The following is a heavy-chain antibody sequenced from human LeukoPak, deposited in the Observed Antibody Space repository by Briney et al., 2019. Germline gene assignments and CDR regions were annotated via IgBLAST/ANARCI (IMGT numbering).Heavy chain of an antibody. D-gene: IGHD3-9*01. Sequence: ASVKVSCKASGYTFTGHYLHWVRQAPGQGLEWMGWLNPNTGDTLYIQKFQGRVTMTGDTSISTAYMELSRLMSDDTAVYYCARIGLKTTGYYRLDYWGQGTLVTVSP. CDR3: ARIGLKTTGYYRLDY. V-gene: IGHV1-2*02. CDR1: GYTFTGHY. J-gene: IGHJ4*02. CDR2: LNPNTGDT.